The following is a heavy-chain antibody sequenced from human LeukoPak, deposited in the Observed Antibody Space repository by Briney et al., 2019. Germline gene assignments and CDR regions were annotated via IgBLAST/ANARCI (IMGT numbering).Heavy chain of an antibody. V-gene: IGHV3-23*01. Sequence: GGSLRLSCAASGFTFSSYAMSWVRQAPGKGLEWVSAISGSGGSTYYADSVKGRFTISRDNSKNTLYLQMNSLRAEDTAVYYCANGALGYCSGGSCYGGSVWGQGTLVTVSS. D-gene: IGHD2-15*01. CDR3: ANGALGYCSGGSCYGGSV. J-gene: IGHJ4*02. CDR1: GFTFSSYA. CDR2: ISGSGGST.